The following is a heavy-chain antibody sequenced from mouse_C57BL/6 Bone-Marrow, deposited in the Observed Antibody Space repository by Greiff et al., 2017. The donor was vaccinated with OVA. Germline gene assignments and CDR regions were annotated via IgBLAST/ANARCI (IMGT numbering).Heavy chain of an antibody. D-gene: IGHD2-1*01. J-gene: IGHJ1*03. V-gene: IGHV5-12*01. Sequence: EVKLVESGGGLVQPGGSLKLSCAASGFTFSDYYMYWVRQTPEKRLEWVAYISNGGGSTYYPDTVKGRFTISRDNANNTLYLQMSRLKSEDTAMYYCARIYYGNSYWDFDVWGTGTTVTVSS. CDR3: ARIYYGNSYWDFDV. CDR2: ISNGGGST. CDR1: GFTFSDYY.